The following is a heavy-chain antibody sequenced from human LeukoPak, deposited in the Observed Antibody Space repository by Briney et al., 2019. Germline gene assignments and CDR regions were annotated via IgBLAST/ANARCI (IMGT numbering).Heavy chain of an antibody. V-gene: IGHV3-23*01. D-gene: IGHD3-10*01. Sequence: PGGSLRLYCAASGLSFSNYAMSWVRQAPGKGLEWVSSISGGGGDTNYADSVKGRLTISRDNSKSTLYLQMNSLRAEDTAIYYCAKDKYPYYYGSGSYYYGLDVWGKGTTVTVSS. CDR3: AKDKYPYYYGSGSYYYGLDV. CDR1: GLSFSNYA. J-gene: IGHJ6*04. CDR2: ISGGGGDT.